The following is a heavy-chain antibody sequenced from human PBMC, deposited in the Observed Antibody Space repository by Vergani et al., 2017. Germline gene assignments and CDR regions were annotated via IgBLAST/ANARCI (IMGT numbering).Heavy chain of an antibody. J-gene: IGHJ4*02. D-gene: IGHD6-19*01. CDR1: GDIFSNYT. V-gene: IGHV1-69*02. CDR2: IIPIIRLA. CDR3: ARVSPGDNSGWEPFDY. Sequence: QVHLVQSGAEVKKPGSSVKVSCKVSGDIFSNYTVTWVRQAPGQGLEWMGRIIPIIRLATSAQKFQDRVKITGDTSTNTVYMEMNNLRSEDTAVYYCARVSPGDNSGWEPFDYWGQGTLVTVSS.